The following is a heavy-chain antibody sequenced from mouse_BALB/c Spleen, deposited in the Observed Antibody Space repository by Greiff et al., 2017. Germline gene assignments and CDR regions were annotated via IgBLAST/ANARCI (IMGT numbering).Heavy chain of an antibody. V-gene: IGHV7-3*02. Sequence: EVKLVESGGGLVQPGGSLRLSCATSGFTFTDYYMSWVRQPPGKALEWLGFIRNKANGYTTEYSASVKGRFTISRDHSQSILYLQMNTLRAEDSATYYCARDGGAWFAYWGQGTLVTVSA. CDR2: IRNKANGYTT. CDR1: GFTFTDYY. J-gene: IGHJ3*01. CDR3: ARDGGAWFAY.